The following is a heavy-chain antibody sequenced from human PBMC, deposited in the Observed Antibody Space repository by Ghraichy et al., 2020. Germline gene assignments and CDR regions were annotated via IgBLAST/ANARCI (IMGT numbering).Heavy chain of an antibody. CDR1: GFTFDDYA. CDR2: INWNGGTI. CDR3: ARGRAVDGWGAFDF. J-gene: IGHJ3*01. D-gene: IGHD6-19*01. Sequence: GGSLRLSCAASGFTFDDYAMSWVRQVPGKGLEWVAVINWNGGTICYADSVKGRFTVSRDNAKNSLYLQLNSLRAEDTALYYCARGRAVDGWGAFDFWGQGIMVTVSS. V-gene: IGHV3-20*04.